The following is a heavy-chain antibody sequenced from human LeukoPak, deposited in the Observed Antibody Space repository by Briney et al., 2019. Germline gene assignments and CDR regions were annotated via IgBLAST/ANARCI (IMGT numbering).Heavy chain of an antibody. V-gene: IGHV3-7*01. Sequence: GGSLRLSCEVSGFTFSSNLMSSVRQVPGKGLKWVANIKQDGSVKYYVNSVNCRFTISWEKAKNSLYLQLSCVRVEDSAVYYCARFVATTQYFDYWGQGTLVTVSS. CDR3: ARFVATTQYFDY. D-gene: IGHD5-12*01. CDR2: IKQDGSVK. J-gene: IGHJ4*02. CDR1: GFTFSSNL.